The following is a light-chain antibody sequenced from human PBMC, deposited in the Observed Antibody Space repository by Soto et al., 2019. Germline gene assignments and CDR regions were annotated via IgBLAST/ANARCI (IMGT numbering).Light chain of an antibody. J-gene: IGLJ2*01. V-gene: IGLV1-47*01. Sequence: QSVLTQPPSASGTPGQRVTISCSGSRSNIGSNYVYWYQQLPGTAPKLLIYTNNQRPSGVPDRFSGSKSGTSASLAISGLRSEDEADYYCAAWDDRLSGRVAFGGGTKLTVL. CDR1: RSNIGSNY. CDR2: TNN. CDR3: AAWDDRLSGRVA.